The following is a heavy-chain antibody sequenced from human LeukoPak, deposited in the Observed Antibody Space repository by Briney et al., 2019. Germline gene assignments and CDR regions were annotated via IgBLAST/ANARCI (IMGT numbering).Heavy chain of an antibody. J-gene: IGHJ4*02. CDR1: GDSISSGDYY. CDR2: IYYTGST. V-gene: IGHV4-61*08. CDR3: ARQSRYIPAFDY. Sequence: SETLSLTCTVSGDSISSGDYYWSWIRQPPGKGLEWIGYIYYTGSTNYNPSLKSRVTISVDTSKNQFSLKLSSVTAADTAVYYCARQSRYIPAFDYWGQGTLVTVSS. D-gene: IGHD6-13*01.